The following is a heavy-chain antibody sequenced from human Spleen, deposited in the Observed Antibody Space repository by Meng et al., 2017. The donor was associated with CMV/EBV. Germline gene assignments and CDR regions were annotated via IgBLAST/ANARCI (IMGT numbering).Heavy chain of an antibody. CDR2: INSNSGGT. CDR1: GSTFTGSN. CDR3: ARHDSEAVAGTGY. V-gene: IGHV1-2*02. Sequence: QAAGSTFTGSNMRWLRQAPGRGLEWMGCINSNSGGTNDAQKFHGRVTMTRNTSISTAYMELSRMRSDDTAEYYCARHDSEAVAGTGYWGQGTLVTVSS. J-gene: IGHJ4*02. D-gene: IGHD6-19*01.